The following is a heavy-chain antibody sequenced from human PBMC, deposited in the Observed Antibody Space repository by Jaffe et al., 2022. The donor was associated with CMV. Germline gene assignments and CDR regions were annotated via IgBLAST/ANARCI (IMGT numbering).Heavy chain of an antibody. CDR2: IYWDDDK. V-gene: IGHV2-5*02. Sequence: QITLKESGPTLVKPTQTLTLTCTFSGFSLSTSGVGVGWIRQPPGKALEWLALIYWDDDKRYSPSLKSRLTITKDTSKNQVVLTMTNMDPVDTATYYCAHQGYCSSTSCYASGRYFDYWGQGTLVTVSS. CDR3: AHQGYCSSTSCYASGRYFDY. J-gene: IGHJ4*02. CDR1: GFSLSTSGVG. D-gene: IGHD2-2*01.